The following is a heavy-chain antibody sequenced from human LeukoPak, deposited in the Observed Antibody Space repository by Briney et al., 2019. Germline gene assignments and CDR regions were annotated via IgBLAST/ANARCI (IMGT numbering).Heavy chain of an antibody. CDR1: GFTFSDYY. J-gene: IGHJ4*02. Sequence: GGSLRLSCTASGFTFSDYYMSWIRQAPGKGLEWVSYISSSGSITIYYADSVKGRFTISRDNAKNSLYLQMNSLRAEDTAVYYCARDDYWGQGTLVTVSS. CDR2: ISSSGSITI. V-gene: IGHV3-11*04. CDR3: ARDDY.